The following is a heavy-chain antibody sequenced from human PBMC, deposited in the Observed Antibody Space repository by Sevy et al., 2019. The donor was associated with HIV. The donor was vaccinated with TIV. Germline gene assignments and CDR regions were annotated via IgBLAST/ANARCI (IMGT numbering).Heavy chain of an antibody. CDR3: ARDRGVGTSSYGMDV. J-gene: IGHJ6*02. CDR2: ISTSSTYI. D-gene: IGHD1-26*01. V-gene: IGHV3-21*01. Sequence: GSLRLSCTASGFIFSHYSMNWVRQAPGKGLEWVSSISTSSTYIYYADSVKGRFTISRDNAKNLLYLQMNSLRAKDTAVYQCARDRGVGTSSYGMDVWGQGTTVTVSS. CDR1: GFIFSHYS.